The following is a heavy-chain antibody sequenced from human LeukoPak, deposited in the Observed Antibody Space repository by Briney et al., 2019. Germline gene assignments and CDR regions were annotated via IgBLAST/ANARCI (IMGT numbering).Heavy chain of an antibody. CDR3: ARGSHGGLWFGELSDAFDI. J-gene: IGHJ3*02. CDR2: IIPILGIA. CDR1: GGAFRSYA. D-gene: IGHD3-10*01. Sequence: SGKGSCNASGGAFRSYAISWVREAPGQGVEGMGRIIPILGIANYAQKFQGRVTITADKSTSTAYMELSSLRSEDTAVYYCARGSHGGLWFGELSDAFDIWGQGTMVTVSS. V-gene: IGHV1-69*04.